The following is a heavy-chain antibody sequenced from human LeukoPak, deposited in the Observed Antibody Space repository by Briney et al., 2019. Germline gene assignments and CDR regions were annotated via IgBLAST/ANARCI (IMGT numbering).Heavy chain of an antibody. CDR3: ARYGDYRTYF. D-gene: IGHD4-17*01. CDR2: IYYSGST. CDR1: GGSISSSSYY. V-gene: IGHV4-39*07. Sequence: SETLSLTCTVSGGSISSSSYYWGWIRQPPGKGLEWIGSIYYSGSTYYNPSLKSRVTISVDTSKNQFSLKLSSVTAADTAVYYCARYGDYRTYFWAQGTLVTVSS. J-gene: IGHJ4*02.